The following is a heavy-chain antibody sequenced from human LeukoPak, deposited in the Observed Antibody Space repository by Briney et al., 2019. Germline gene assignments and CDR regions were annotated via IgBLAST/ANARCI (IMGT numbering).Heavy chain of an antibody. J-gene: IGHJ5*02. CDR2: IYYSGST. D-gene: IGHD5-18*01. V-gene: IGHV4-59*01. CDR1: GGSTSSYY. CDR3: ARLGYSYGYLNWFDP. Sequence: PSETLSLTCTVSGGSTSSYYWSWIRQPPGKGLEWIGYIYYSGSTNYNPSLKSRVTISVDTSKNQFSLKLSSVTAADTAVYYCARLGYSYGYLNWFDPWGQGTLVTVSS.